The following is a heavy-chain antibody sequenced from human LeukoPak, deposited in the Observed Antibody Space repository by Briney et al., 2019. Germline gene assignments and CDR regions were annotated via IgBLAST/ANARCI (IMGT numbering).Heavy chain of an antibody. CDR3: ASRGYNGYDPGREFDY. J-gene: IGHJ4*02. D-gene: IGHD5-12*01. CDR1: GFTINNNY. Sequence: GGSLRLSCAASGFTINNNYMSWVRQAPGKGLEWVSVIYSGSSTYYADSVRGRFTISRDNSKNTLLLQMNSLRVEDTAMYYCASRGYNGYDPGREFDYWGQGTLVTVSS. CDR2: IYSGSST. V-gene: IGHV3-66*01.